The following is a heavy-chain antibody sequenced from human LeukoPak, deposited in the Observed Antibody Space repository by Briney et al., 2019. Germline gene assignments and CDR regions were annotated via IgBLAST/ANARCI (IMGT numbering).Heavy chain of an antibody. V-gene: IGHV1-69*01. CDR2: NIPIFGTA. Sequence: TVNVSCKASGGTFSSYAISGVRQAPGKGLEWMGGNIPIFGTANYAQKFQGRDTITADESTRTAYMELSSLRSEDTAVYYCARVTVPAANAFDIWGQRTMVTVSS. CDR3: ARVTVPAANAFDI. J-gene: IGHJ3*02. CDR1: GGTFSSYA. D-gene: IGHD2-2*01.